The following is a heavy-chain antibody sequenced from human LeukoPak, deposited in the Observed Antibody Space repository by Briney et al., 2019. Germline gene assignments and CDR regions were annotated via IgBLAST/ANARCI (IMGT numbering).Heavy chain of an antibody. D-gene: IGHD3-10*01. CDR1: GHTFTSYG. V-gene: IGHV1-18*01. CDR3: ARVYYGSANNWFDP. J-gene: IGHJ5*02. CDR2: ISAYNGNT. Sequence: ASVNVSCKASGHTFTSYGISWVRQAPGQGLEWMGWISAYNGNTNYAQKLQGRVTMTTDTSTSTAYMELRSLRSDDTAVYYCARVYYGSANNWFDPWGQGTLVTVSS.